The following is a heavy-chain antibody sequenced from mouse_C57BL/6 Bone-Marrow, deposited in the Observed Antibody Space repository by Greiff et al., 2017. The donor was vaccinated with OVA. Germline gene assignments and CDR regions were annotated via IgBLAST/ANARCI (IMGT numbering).Heavy chain of an antibody. CDR2: INPSSSYT. D-gene: IGHD2-3*01. CDR1: GYTFTSYT. V-gene: IGHV1-4*01. J-gene: IGHJ1*03. Sequence: VQLQQSGAELARPGASVKMSCKASGYTFTSYTMHWVKQRPGQGLEWIGYINPSSSYTKYNQKFKDKTTLTADKSSSTAYMRLSSLTSEDSAVYYCARVHGYCLYWDFDVWGTGTTVTVSS. CDR3: ARVHGYCLYWDFDV.